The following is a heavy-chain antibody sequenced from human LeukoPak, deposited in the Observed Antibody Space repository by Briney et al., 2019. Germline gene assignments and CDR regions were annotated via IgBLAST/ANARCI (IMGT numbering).Heavy chain of an antibody. V-gene: IGHV3-30*02. CDR2: IRYDGSNK. CDR1: GFTFSNYG. Sequence: PGGSLRLSCAASGFTFSNYGMHWVRQAPGKGLEWVAFIRYDGSNKYYADSVKGRFTISRDNSKNTLYLQMNSLRAEDTAVYYCAKGNSGWYLAFDYWGQGTLVTVSS. J-gene: IGHJ4*02. D-gene: IGHD6-19*01. CDR3: AKGNSGWYLAFDY.